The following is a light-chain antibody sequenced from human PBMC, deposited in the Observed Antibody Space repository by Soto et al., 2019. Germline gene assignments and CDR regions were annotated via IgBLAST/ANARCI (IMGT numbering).Light chain of an antibody. Sequence: QSVLTQPPSASGTPGQRVTISCSGSSSNIGINAVNWYQQLPGTAPKLLMYDNNQRPSGVPDRVSGSKYGTSASLAISGLQSEDEADYYCASWDDSLNTFLFGTGTKVTVL. CDR3: ASWDDSLNTFL. V-gene: IGLV1-44*01. J-gene: IGLJ1*01. CDR1: SSNIGINA. CDR2: DNN.